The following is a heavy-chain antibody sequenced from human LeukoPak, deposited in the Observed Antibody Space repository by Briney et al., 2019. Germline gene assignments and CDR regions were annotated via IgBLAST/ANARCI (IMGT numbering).Heavy chain of an antibody. CDR3: ARDRLALSYYYYYMDV. V-gene: IGHV3-7*01. J-gene: IGHJ6*03. Sequence: PGGSLRLSCAASGFTFSNYWMSWVRQAPGKGLEWVANIKQDESEKYYVDSVKGRFTISRDNAKNSLYLQMNSLRAEDTAVYYCARDRLALSYYYYYMDVWGKGTTVTVSS. D-gene: IGHD6-25*01. CDR1: GFTFSNYW. CDR2: IKQDESEK.